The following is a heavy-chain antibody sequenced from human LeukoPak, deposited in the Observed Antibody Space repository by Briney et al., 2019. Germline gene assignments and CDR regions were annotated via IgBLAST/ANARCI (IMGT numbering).Heavy chain of an antibody. D-gene: IGHD3-10*01. CDR2: IYYSGST. J-gene: IGHJ3*02. Sequence: PSETLSLTCTVSGGSISSGGYYWTWIRQHPGKGLEWIGYIYYSGSTYCNPSLKSRVTISVVTSKNQFSLKLSSVTAADTAVYYCARPRGGSLHDAFDIWGQGTMVTVSS. V-gene: IGHV4-31*03. CDR1: GGSISSGGYY. CDR3: ARPRGGSLHDAFDI.